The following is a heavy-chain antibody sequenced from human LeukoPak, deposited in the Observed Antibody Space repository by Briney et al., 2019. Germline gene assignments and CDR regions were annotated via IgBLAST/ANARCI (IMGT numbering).Heavy chain of an antibody. V-gene: IGHV1-2*02. CDR1: GFTFTGYY. Sequence: ASVKVSCKASGFTFTGYYMHWVRQAPGQGLEWMGWISPTSGGTNYARKFQGRVTMTRDTSISTAYMELSRLRSDDTAVYYCARDHEHSYDYWGQGTLVTVSS. CDR3: ARDHEHSYDY. CDR2: ISPTSGGT. J-gene: IGHJ4*02.